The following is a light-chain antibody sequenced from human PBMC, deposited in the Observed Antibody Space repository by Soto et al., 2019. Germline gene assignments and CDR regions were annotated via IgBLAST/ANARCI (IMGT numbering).Light chain of an antibody. CDR2: YDS. J-gene: IGLJ1*01. V-gene: IGLV3-21*04. Sequence: SYELTQPPSVSVAPEKTARLSCGGDNIGSKRVHWYRQKPGQAPVLVIYYDSDRPSGIPERFSGSNSGNTATLTINRVEAGDEADYYCQVWDITTDHYVFGTGTKLTVL. CDR1: NIGSKR. CDR3: QVWDITTDHYV.